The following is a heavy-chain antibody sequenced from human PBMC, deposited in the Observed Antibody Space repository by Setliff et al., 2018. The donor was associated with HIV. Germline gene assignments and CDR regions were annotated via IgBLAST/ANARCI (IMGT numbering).Heavy chain of an antibody. D-gene: IGHD3-16*01. V-gene: IGHV4-4*07. J-gene: IGHJ4*02. CDR2: IYASGSA. CDR3: SIDRFGVPGDS. CDR1: GGSFSGYY. Sequence: PSETLSLTSASYGGSFSGYYLSWIRQPAGRGLEWLGHIYASGSANLHPFFRSRVTISDDTSKNQFSLTLASVTVADTAVYYWSIDRFGVPGDSWGQVMLVTVSS.